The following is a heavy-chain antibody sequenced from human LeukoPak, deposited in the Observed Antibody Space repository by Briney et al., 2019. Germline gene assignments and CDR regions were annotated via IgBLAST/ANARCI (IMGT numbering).Heavy chain of an antibody. CDR3: AKPQSDNWFDP. CDR2: ISGSGGST. Sequence: RGSPRLSCAASGFIFSSYAMSWVRQAPGKGLEWVSAISGSGGSTYYADSVKGRFTISRDNSKSTLYLQMNSLRAEDTAVYYCAKPQSDNWFDPWGQGTLATVYS. CDR1: GFIFSSYA. J-gene: IGHJ5*02. V-gene: IGHV3-23*01.